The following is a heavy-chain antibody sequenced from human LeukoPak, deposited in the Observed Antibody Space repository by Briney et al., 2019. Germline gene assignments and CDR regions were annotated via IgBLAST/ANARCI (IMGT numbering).Heavy chain of an antibody. Sequence: GGSLRLSCAASGFTFSSYGMHWVRQAPGKGLEWVAVIWYDGSSKYYADSVKGRFTISRDNSKNTLYLQMNSLRAKDTAVYYCARRVGATRWYFDYWGQGTLVTVSS. CDR3: ARRVGATRWYFDY. V-gene: IGHV3-33*08. CDR1: GFTFSSYG. CDR2: IWYDGSSK. J-gene: IGHJ4*02. D-gene: IGHD1-26*01.